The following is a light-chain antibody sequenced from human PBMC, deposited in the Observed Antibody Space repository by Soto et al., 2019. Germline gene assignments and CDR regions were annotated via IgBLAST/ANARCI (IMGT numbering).Light chain of an antibody. CDR2: DIN. CDR3: VSFTTKSYYV. V-gene: IGLV2-14*03. CDR1: NSDVGAYIY. J-gene: IGLJ1*01. Sequence: QSAPSHPASVSGSPGQSITISCTGTNSDVGAYIYVSWYQQHPGKAPKLMVYDINNRPSGVSNRFSGSKSANTASLTISGLQADEEADYYCVSFTTKSYYVFGTGTKVTVL.